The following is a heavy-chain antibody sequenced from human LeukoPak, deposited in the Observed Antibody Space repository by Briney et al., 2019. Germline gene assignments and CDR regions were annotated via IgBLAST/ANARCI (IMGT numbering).Heavy chain of an antibody. CDR1: GFTFSSYG. CDR3: ARGRNYYDSGMDV. CDR2: IWYDGSNK. D-gene: IGHD3-22*01. V-gene: IGHV3-33*01. Sequence: GGSLRLSCAASGFTFSSYGMHWVRQAPGKGLEWVAVIWYDGSNKYYADSVKGRFTISRDNSKNTLYLQMNSLRAEDTAVYYCARGRNYYDSGMDVWGQGTTVTVSS. J-gene: IGHJ6*02.